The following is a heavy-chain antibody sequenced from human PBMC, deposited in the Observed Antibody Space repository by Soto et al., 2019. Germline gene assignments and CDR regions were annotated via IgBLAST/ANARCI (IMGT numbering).Heavy chain of an antibody. J-gene: IGHJ6*02. CDR2: MNPNSGNT. D-gene: IGHD3-16*01. CDR3: AREGVRGMDV. V-gene: IGHV1-8*01. Sequence: QVQLVQSGAEVKKPGASVKVSCKASGYTFTSYDINWVRQATGQGLEWLGWMNPNSGNTGYAQKFQGRVTMTRTTSIRTAYMELSSLRSEASAVYYSAREGVRGMDVWGQGTTVTVSS. CDR1: GYTFTSYD.